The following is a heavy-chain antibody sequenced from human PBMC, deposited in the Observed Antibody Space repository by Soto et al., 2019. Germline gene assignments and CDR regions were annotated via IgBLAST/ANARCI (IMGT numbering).Heavy chain of an antibody. J-gene: IGHJ4*02. CDR1: GGTFSSYA. V-gene: IGHV1-69*12. CDR3: ARDTPIVGAEPPFDY. CDR2: IIPIFGTA. Sequence: QVQLVQSGAEVKKPGSSVKVSCKASGGTFSSYAISWVRQAPGQGLEWMGGIIPIFGTANYAQKFQGRVTITADESTSTAYMELSSLRSEDKAVYYCARDTPIVGAEPPFDYWGQGTLVTVSS. D-gene: IGHD1-26*01.